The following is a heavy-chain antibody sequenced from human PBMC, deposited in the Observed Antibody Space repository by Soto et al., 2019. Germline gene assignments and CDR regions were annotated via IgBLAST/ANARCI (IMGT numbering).Heavy chain of an antibody. D-gene: IGHD1-26*01. CDR3: ARRGSYLGTDY. CDR1: GGSISSSSYY. Sequence: QLQLQESGPGLVKPSETLSLTCTVSGGSISSSSYYWGWIRQPPGKGLEWIGSIYYSGSTYYNPSLKSRVTISVDTSKNQFSLKLSSVTAADTAVYYCARRGSYLGTDYWGQGTLVTVSS. V-gene: IGHV4-39*01. J-gene: IGHJ4*02. CDR2: IYYSGST.